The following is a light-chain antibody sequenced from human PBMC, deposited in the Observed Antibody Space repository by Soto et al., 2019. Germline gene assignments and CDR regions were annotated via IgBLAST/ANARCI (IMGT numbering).Light chain of an antibody. J-gene: IGKJ5*01. CDR1: QSISTK. V-gene: IGKV3-15*01. Sequence: EIVMTQSPATLSLSPGDRATLSCRASQSISTKFCWYQQRTRQSPRLLIYYASTRATGIPARFSGSGSGTEFTLTISSLQAEDSAGYYCQQYNSGTTITFGQGTRLEIK. CDR3: QQYNSGTTIT. CDR2: YAS.